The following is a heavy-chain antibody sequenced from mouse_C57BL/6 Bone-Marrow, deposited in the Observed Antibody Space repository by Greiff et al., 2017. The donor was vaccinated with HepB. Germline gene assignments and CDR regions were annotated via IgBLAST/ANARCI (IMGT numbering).Heavy chain of an antibody. Sequence: QVQLKQSGPELVKPGASVKISCKASGYAFSSSWMNWVKQRPGKGLEWIGRIYPGDGDTNYNGKFKGKATLTADKSSSTAYMQLSSLTSEDSAVYFCAIGGGYYVWFAYWGQGTLVTVSA. V-gene: IGHV1-82*01. CDR2: IYPGDGDT. CDR3: AIGGGYYVWFAY. D-gene: IGHD2-3*01. J-gene: IGHJ3*01. CDR1: GYAFSSSW.